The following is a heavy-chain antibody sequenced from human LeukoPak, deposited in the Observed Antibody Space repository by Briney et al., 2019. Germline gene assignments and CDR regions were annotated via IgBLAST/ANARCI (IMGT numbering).Heavy chain of an antibody. D-gene: IGHD2-15*01. CDR2: IYYSGST. J-gene: IGHJ4*02. CDR3: ARVDCSGGSCYSNY. Sequence: SETLSLTCTVSGGSISSYYWSWIRQPPGKGLEWIGYIYYSGSTNYNPSLKSRVTISVDTSKNQFSLKLSSVTAADTAVYYCARVDCSGGSCYSNYWDQGTLVTVSS. V-gene: IGHV4-59*01. CDR1: GGSISSYY.